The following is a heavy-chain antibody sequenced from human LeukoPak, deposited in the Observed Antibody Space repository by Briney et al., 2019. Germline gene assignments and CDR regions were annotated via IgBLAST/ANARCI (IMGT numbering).Heavy chain of an antibody. CDR3: ARDFLTGYFDY. CDR1: GFTFSTYN. Sequence: GGSLRLSCAASGFTFSTYNMNWVRQAPGKGLEWVSYISSSGSTKYYADSVKGRFTISRDNVKNSLFLQMNSLSDEDTAVYYCARDFLTGYFDYWGQGTLVTV. CDR2: ISSSGSTK. V-gene: IGHV3-48*02. D-gene: IGHD3-9*01. J-gene: IGHJ4*02.